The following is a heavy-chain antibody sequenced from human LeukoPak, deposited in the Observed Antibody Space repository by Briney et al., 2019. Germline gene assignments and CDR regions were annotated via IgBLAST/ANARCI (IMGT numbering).Heavy chain of an antibody. D-gene: IGHD2-2*01. CDR3: ARILLRYCSITSCSFGF. CDR1: GYTFTSYA. Sequence: ASVKVSCKASGYTFTSYAMHWVRQAPGQRLEWMGWINAGNGNTKYSQKFQGRVTITRDTSASTAYMELSSLRSEDTAVYYCARILLRYCSITSCSFGFWGEETLVTVSS. CDR2: INAGNGNT. J-gene: IGHJ5*01. V-gene: IGHV1-3*01.